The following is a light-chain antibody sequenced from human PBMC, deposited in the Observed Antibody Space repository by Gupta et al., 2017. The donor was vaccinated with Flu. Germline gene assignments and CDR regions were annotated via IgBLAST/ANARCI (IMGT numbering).Light chain of an antibody. CDR2: SNN. Sequence: QSVLTQPPSASGTPGQRVTISCSGSSPNIGSNTVNWYQQRPGTAPKLLIYSNNQRPSGVPDRFSGSKSGTSASLAISGLQAEDEADYYCAAGDDSRNGYVFGTGTKVTVL. CDR3: AAGDDSRNGYV. J-gene: IGLJ1*01. CDR1: SPNIGSNT. V-gene: IGLV1-44*01.